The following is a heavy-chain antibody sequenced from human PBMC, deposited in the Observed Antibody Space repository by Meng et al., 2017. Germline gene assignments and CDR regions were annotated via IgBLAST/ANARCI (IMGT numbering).Heavy chain of an antibody. CDR2: INHSGST. CDR1: GGSFNGYY. D-gene: IGHD6-19*01. J-gene: IGHJ4*02. Sequence: QVPLQAWGAGLLRPSEPLSLTCGVYGGSFNGYYWTWIRQPPGKGLEWVGDINHSGSTNYYPSLKSRVTISLDTSKNQFSLKLRSVTAADTAVYFCARGFYSSGWNTFDYWGQGTLVTVSS. CDR3: ARGFYSSGWNTFDY. V-gene: IGHV4-34*01.